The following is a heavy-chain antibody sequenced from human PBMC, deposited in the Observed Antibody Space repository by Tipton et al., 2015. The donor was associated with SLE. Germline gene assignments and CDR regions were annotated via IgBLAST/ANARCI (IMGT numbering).Heavy chain of an antibody. CDR1: GFTFSSYG. J-gene: IGHJ3*02. V-gene: IGHV3-33*01. D-gene: IGHD3-16*01. CDR2: LWYDGSKK. Sequence: SLRLSCAASGFTFSSYGTPWVRQAPGKGREWVAVLWYDGSKKYYADSVKGRFTISRDNSKNTLYLQMNSLRAEDTAVYYCARPLGAFSFDIWGQGTMVTVSS. CDR3: ARPLGAFSFDI.